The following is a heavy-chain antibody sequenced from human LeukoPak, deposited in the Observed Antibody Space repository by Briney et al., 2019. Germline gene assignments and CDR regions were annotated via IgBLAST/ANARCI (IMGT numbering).Heavy chain of an antibody. V-gene: IGHV1-69*06. Sequence: ASVKVSCKASGGTFSSYAISWVRQAPGQGLEWMGGIIPIFGTANYAQKFQGRVTITADKSTSTAYMELRSLTSDDTAMYYCARSGRGTYYYFDLWGQGTLVTVSS. J-gene: IGHJ4*02. CDR1: GGTFSSYA. CDR2: IIPIFGTA. D-gene: IGHD5-12*01. CDR3: ARSGRGTYYYFDL.